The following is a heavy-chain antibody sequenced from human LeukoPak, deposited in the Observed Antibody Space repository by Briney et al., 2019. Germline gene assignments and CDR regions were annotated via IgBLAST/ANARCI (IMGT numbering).Heavy chain of an antibody. Sequence: GGSLRLSCATSGFTFSSNWMSWVRHAPGRGLEWVANIKPDGSAEYYAASVKGRFTVSRDNAKNSLYLQMNSLRVDDTAVYYCARANNSSWHNWGQGTLVTVSS. CDR3: ARANNSSWHN. J-gene: IGHJ4*02. D-gene: IGHD6-13*01. CDR1: GFTFSSNW. CDR2: IKPDGSAE. V-gene: IGHV3-7*01.